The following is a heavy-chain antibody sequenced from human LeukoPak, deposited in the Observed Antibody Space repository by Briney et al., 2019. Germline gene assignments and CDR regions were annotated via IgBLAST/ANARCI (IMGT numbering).Heavy chain of an antibody. J-gene: IGHJ4*02. Sequence: GESLKISCKGSGYSFISYWISWGRQMPGKGLEWMGIIYPGDSDTRYSPSFQGQVTTSADKSISPAYRQWSSLKASDTAMYYCGRQRGIAVAGSQIDYWGQRTLVTVSS. D-gene: IGHD6-19*01. CDR1: GYSFISYW. CDR2: IYPGDSDT. CDR3: GRQRGIAVAGSQIDY. V-gene: IGHV5-51*01.